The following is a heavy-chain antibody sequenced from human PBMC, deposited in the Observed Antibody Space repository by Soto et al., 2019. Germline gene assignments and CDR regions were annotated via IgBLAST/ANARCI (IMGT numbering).Heavy chain of an antibody. Sequence: SETLSLTCAVYGGSFSDYSWGWIRQPPGKGLEWIGEINASRTTKYNPSLKSRVTLSVDTSKNQFSLKLTSVTAADKAVYYCASVSDYWSQVTRVTVSS. J-gene: IGHJ4*02. CDR3: ASVSDY. CDR2: INASRTT. CDR1: GGSFSDYS. V-gene: IGHV4-34*01.